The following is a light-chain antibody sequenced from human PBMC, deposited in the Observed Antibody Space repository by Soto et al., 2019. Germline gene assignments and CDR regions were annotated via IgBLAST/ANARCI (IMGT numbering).Light chain of an antibody. V-gene: IGKV4-1*01. CDR2: WAS. CDR3: QQYYSPIT. J-gene: IGKJ4*01. CDR1: QSVLYSSNNKNY. Sequence: DIVMTQSPDSLAVSLGERATINCKSSQSVLYSSNNKNYLAWYQQKPGQPPKLPIYWASTRESGVPDLFSGSGSGTDFPLTISSLQAEDVAVYYCQQYYSPITFGGGTKVEIK.